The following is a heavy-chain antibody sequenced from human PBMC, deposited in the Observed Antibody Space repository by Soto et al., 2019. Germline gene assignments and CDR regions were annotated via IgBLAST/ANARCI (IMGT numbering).Heavy chain of an antibody. D-gene: IGHD6-19*01. Sequence: EVQLLESGGGLVQPGGSLRLSCAASGFTFNYFGMTWVRQAPGKGLEWVSSIGSTGSTTYYTDSVKGRFTVSRDNARNSLSLQMNSLSDEDTAVYYCARSGDSAGWGIDFWGQGTLVTVSS. CDR3: ARSGDSAGWGIDF. J-gene: IGHJ4*02. V-gene: IGHV3-48*02. CDR2: IGSTGSTT. CDR1: GFTFNYFG.